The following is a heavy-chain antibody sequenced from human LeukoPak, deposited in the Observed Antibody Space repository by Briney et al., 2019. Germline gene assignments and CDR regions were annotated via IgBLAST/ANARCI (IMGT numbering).Heavy chain of an antibody. D-gene: IGHD3-22*01. J-gene: IGHJ6*02. CDR3: ARGDYFDTSGFRGGYYYYGLDV. Sequence: GGSLRLSCAASGFTFSSYEMNWVRQAPGKGLEWVSYIGSIGRTIYYADSVKGRFTISRDNAKNSLYLQMNSLRAEDTAVYYCARGDYFDTSGFRGGYYYYGLDVWGQGTTVTVSS. V-gene: IGHV3-48*03. CDR2: IGSIGRTI. CDR1: GFTFSSYE.